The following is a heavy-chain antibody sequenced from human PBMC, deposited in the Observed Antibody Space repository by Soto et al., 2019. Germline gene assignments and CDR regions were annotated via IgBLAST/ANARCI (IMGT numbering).Heavy chain of an antibody. CDR3: ARDYLVVPHRVLAY. Sequence: PGGSLRLSCAASGFTFSNAWMSWVRQAPGKGLEWVGRIKSKTDGGTTDYAAPVKGRFTISRDDSKNTLYLQMNSLKTEDTAVYYCARDYLVVPHRVLAYWGQGTLVTVSS. CDR2: IKSKTDGGTT. CDR1: GFTFSNAW. D-gene: IGHD2-2*01. J-gene: IGHJ4*02. V-gene: IGHV3-15*01.